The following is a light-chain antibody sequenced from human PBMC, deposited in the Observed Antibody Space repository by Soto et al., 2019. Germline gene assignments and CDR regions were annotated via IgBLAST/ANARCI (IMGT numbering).Light chain of an antibody. Sequence: NFMLTQPHSVSESPGKTVTISCTGSSGSIASNYVQWYQQRPGSAPASVIYEGNQRHSGVPDRFSGSIDISSNSASLTISGLKTEDEADYYCQSFDSDNVVFGGGTKVTVL. CDR2: EGN. CDR1: SGSIASNY. J-gene: IGLJ2*01. V-gene: IGLV6-57*02. CDR3: QSFDSDNVV.